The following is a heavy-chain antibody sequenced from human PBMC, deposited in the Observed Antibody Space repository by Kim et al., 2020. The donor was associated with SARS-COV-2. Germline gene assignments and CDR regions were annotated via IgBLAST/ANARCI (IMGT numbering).Heavy chain of an antibody. CDR3: ARVDFYGSGRKGPFDR. J-gene: IGHJ4*02. Sequence: PSFQGQVTISADKSIDTAYVQWSSLKASDTAIYYCARVDFYGSGRKGPFDRWGQGTLVTVSS. D-gene: IGHD3-10*01. V-gene: IGHV5-51*01.